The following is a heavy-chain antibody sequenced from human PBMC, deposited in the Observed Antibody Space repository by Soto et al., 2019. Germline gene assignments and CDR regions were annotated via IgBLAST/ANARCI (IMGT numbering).Heavy chain of an antibody. CDR1: GFTFSSYW. J-gene: IGHJ4*02. CDR3: ATYHRFDY. Sequence: XVSLRLSCAASGFTFSSYWMSWVRQAPGKGLEWVAYIKQDGSQKDYVDSVKGRFTISRDNAKNSLYLQMNSLRAEDTAVYYCATYHRFDYWGQGTLVTVSS. V-gene: IGHV3-7*03. D-gene: IGHD2-2*01. CDR2: IKQDGSQK.